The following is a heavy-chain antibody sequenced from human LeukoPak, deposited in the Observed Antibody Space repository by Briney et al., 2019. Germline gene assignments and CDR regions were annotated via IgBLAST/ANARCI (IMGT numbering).Heavy chain of an antibody. J-gene: IGHJ4*02. CDR2: IYYSGST. CDR3: ARLEGRFGDPLYDY. D-gene: IGHD3-10*01. V-gene: IGHV4-39*01. Sequence: SETLSLTCTVSGGSISSSSYYWGWIRQPPGKGLEWFGSIYYSGSTYYNPSLKSRVTISVDTSKNQFSLKLSSVTAADTAVYYCARLEGRFGDPLYDYWGQGTLVTVSS. CDR1: GGSISSSSYY.